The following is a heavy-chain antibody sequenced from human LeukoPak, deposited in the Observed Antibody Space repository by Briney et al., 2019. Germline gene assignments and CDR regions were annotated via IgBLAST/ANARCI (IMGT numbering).Heavy chain of an antibody. CDR2: IIPILGIA. CDR3: ATGEVATPSDY. V-gene: IGHV1-69*04. J-gene: IGHJ4*02. D-gene: IGHD5-12*01. CDR1: GGSFSNYA. Sequence: SVEVSCKASGGSFSNYALNWVRQAPGQGLEWMGRIIPILGIAHYAQKFQGRVTITADKSTRTAYMELSSLRSEDTAVYYCATGEVATPSDYWGQGTLVTVSS.